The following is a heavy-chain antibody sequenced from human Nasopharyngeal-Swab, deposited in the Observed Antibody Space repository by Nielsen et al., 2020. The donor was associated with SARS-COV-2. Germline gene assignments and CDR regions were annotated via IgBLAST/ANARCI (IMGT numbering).Heavy chain of an antibody. CDR1: GFTFSKFY. Sequence: GESLKISCAASGFTFSKFYMSWVRQAAGKGLEWVANIKQDGSGSYYVDSVKGRFTISRDDANNSLYLQMNSLRAGDTAVYYCARSTSSSWYRPLDYWGQGTLV. J-gene: IGHJ4*02. V-gene: IGHV3-7*03. D-gene: IGHD6-13*01. CDR2: IKQDGSGS. CDR3: ARSTSSSWYRPLDY.